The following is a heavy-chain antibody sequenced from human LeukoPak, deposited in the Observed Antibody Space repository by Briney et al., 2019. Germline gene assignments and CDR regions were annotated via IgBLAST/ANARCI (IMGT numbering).Heavy chain of an antibody. CDR1: GFTFSSYS. D-gene: IGHD5-18*01. Sequence: GGSLRLSCAASGFTFSSYSMNWVRQAPGKGLEWVSSISSSSSYIYYADSVKGRFTISRDNAKNSLYLQMNSLRAEDTAVYYCARDNNPMDTAMLSGGFDYWGQGTLVTVSS. J-gene: IGHJ4*02. CDR3: ARDNNPMDTAMLSGGFDY. CDR2: ISSSSSYI. V-gene: IGHV3-21*01.